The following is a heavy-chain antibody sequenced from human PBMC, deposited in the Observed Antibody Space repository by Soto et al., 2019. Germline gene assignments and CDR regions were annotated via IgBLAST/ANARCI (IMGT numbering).Heavy chain of an antibody. CDR3: TRDYDYVWGSYRYWDY. Sequence: GGSLRLSCTASGFTFGDYAMSWFRQAPGKGLEWVGFIRSKAYGGTTEYAESVKGRFTISRDDSKSIAYLQMNSLKTEDTAVYYCTRDYDYVWGSYRYWDYWGQGTLVTVSS. J-gene: IGHJ4*02. CDR2: IRSKAYGGTT. CDR1: GFTFGDYA. D-gene: IGHD3-16*02. V-gene: IGHV3-49*03.